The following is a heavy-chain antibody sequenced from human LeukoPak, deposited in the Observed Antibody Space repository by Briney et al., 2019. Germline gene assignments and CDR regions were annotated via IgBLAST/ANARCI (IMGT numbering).Heavy chain of an antibody. D-gene: IGHD2-2*02. CDR3: ARLCSSTSCYTY. V-gene: IGHV4-34*01. CDR1: GGSFSGYY. Sequence: SSETLSLTCAVYGGSFSGYYWSWIRQPPGKGLEWIGEINHSGSTNYNPSLKSRVTISVDTSKNQFSLKLSSVTAADTAVYYCARLCSSTSCYTYWGQGTLVTVSS. J-gene: IGHJ4*02. CDR2: INHSGST.